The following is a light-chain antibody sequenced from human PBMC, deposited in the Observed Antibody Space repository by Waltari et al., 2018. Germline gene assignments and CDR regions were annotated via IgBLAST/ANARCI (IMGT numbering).Light chain of an antibody. J-gene: IGKJ1*01. CDR2: GAS. CDR1: RSFSTG. V-gene: IGKV1-5*03. Sequence: DIQMSQSPSTLSASVGDRVTITCRASRSFSTGLAWYQQKPGKAPKLLIYGASTLEIGVPSRFSGSGSGKDFSLTISSLQPDDFATYYCQQYANYPRTFGQGTNVEVK. CDR3: QQYANYPRT.